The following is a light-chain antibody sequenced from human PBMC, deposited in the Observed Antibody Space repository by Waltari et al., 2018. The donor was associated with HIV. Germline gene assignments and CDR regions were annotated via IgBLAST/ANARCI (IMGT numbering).Light chain of an antibody. CDR3: QSYDSSLSGSI. J-gene: IGLJ2*01. Sequence: QSVLTQPPSVSGAPGQRVTISCTGSSSNIGAGYDVHWYQQLPGPAPKLLINGNLNLPSGLPDRFSDSKSGTSASLAITGLQAEDDADYYCQSYDSSLSGSIFGGGTKLTVL. CDR1: SSNIGAGYD. V-gene: IGLV1-40*01. CDR2: GNL.